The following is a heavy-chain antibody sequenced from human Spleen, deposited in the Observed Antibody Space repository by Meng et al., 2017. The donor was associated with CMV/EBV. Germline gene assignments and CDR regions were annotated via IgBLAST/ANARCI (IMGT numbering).Heavy chain of an antibody. CDR1: GFTFSTYS. D-gene: IGHD2-2*02. J-gene: IGHJ5*02. CDR2: ISSTSSYI. V-gene: IGHV3-21*01. CDR3: ATERSQYQLLYWNWFDP. Sequence: GGSLRLSCVASGFTFSTYSMNWVRQAPGKGLEWVSSISSTSSYIFYADSMKGRFTISRDNAKNSLYLQMNSLRAEDTAVYYCATERSQYQLLYWNWFDPWGQGTLVTVSS.